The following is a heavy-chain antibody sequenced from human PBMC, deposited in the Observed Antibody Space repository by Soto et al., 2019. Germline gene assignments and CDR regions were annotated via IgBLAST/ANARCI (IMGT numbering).Heavy chain of an antibody. Sequence: QVQLVESGGGVVQPGRSLRLSCAASGFTFTNYGMHWVRQAPGKGLEWVAVIWYDGSNEYYADSVKGRFTISRDKSKHTLYLQMNSLRVEDTAVYYCARDGVVGTTTVNFDYWGQGTLVTVSS. CDR1: GFTFTNYG. J-gene: IGHJ4*02. CDR3: ARDGVVGTTTVNFDY. V-gene: IGHV3-33*01. CDR2: IWYDGSNE. D-gene: IGHD1-26*01.